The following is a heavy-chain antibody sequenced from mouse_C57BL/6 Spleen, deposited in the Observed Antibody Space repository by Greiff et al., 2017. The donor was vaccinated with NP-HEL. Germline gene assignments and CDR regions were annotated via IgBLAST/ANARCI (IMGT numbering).Heavy chain of an antibody. Sequence: QVQLKQPGAELVMPGASVKLSCKASGYTFTSYWMHWVKQRPGQGLEWIGEIDPSDSYTNYNQKFKGKSTLTVDKSSSTAYMQLSSLTSEDSAVYYCARALYYGSSPYYFDYWGQGTTLTVSS. CDR3: ARALYYGSSPYYFDY. V-gene: IGHV1-69*01. CDR1: GYTFTSYW. J-gene: IGHJ2*01. D-gene: IGHD1-1*01. CDR2: IDPSDSYT.